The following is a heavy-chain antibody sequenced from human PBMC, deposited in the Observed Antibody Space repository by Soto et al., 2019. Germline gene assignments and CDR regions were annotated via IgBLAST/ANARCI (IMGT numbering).Heavy chain of an antibody. CDR2: IYHSGST. D-gene: IGHD6-19*01. CDR1: GGSFSNYY. V-gene: IGHV4-34*01. Sequence: SETLSLTCAVSGGSFSNYYWSWIRQPPGKGLEWIGEIYHSGSTNYNPSLKSRVTISVDTSKNQFSLQLNSVTPEDTAVYYRARAESLSSGWFDYWGQGTLVTVSS. CDR3: ARAESLSSGWFDY. J-gene: IGHJ4*02.